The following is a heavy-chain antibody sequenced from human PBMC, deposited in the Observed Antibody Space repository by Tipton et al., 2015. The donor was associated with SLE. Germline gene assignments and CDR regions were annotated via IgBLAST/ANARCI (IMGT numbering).Heavy chain of an antibody. CDR1: GGSISSYY. J-gene: IGHJ4*02. D-gene: IGHD1-1*01. CDR2: ISYSGST. CDR3: ARPMERGNYFDY. Sequence: TLSLTCTVSGGSISSYYWSWIRQPPGKGLEWIGYISYSGSTKYNPSLKSRVTISVDTTKNQFSLKLSSVTAADTAVYYCARPMERGNYFDYWGQGTLVTVSS. V-gene: IGHV4-59*12.